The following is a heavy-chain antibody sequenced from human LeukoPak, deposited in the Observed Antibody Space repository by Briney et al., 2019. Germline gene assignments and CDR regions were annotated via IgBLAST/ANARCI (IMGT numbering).Heavy chain of an antibody. V-gene: IGHV4-34*01. D-gene: IGHD3-9*01. CDR2: IHYTGAT. Sequence: SETLSLTCAVYGGSITGYYWSWIRQTPGRGLEWVGEIHYTGATSYNPSLKSRATISTDTSKNQFSLRLSSVTAADTAVYYCARGNILTGYCFDFWGQGTLVTVSS. CDR1: GGSITGYY. J-gene: IGHJ4*02. CDR3: ARGNILTGYCFDF.